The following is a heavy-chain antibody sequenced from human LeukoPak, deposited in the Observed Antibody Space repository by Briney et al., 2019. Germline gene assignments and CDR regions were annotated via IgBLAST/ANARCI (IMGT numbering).Heavy chain of an antibody. CDR1: GYTLTGYY. V-gene: IGHV1-2*02. CDR2: INPNSGGT. D-gene: IGHD1-26*01. CDR3: ARVAIAEWDQTAPYFDY. J-gene: IGHJ4*02. Sequence: ASVKVSCKASGYTLTGYYMHWVRQAPGQGLEWMGWINPNSGGTNYAQKFQGRVTMTRDTSISTAYMELSRLRSDDTAVYYCARVAIAEWDQTAPYFDYWGQGTLVTVSS.